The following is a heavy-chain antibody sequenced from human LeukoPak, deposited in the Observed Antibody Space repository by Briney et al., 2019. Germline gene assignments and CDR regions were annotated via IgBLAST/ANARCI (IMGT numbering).Heavy chain of an antibody. D-gene: IGHD3-10*01. Sequence: ASVKVSCKASGYTFIGYYMHWVRQAPGQGLEWMGWINPNSGGTNYAQKFQGRVTMTRDTSISTAYMELSRLRSDDTAVYYCARGREPGSYYNGFDYWGQGTLVTVSS. J-gene: IGHJ4*02. CDR1: GYTFIGYY. CDR2: INPNSGGT. CDR3: ARGREPGSYYNGFDY. V-gene: IGHV1-2*02.